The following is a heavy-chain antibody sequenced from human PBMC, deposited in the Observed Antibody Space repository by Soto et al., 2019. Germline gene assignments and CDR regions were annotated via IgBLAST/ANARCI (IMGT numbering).Heavy chain of an antibody. CDR3: ARDKIGGILVVPAATNSQNAFDI. V-gene: IGHV1-18*01. J-gene: IGHJ3*02. D-gene: IGHD2-2*01. Sequence: ASVKVSCTAPGYTFTSYGISWVRQAHGQGLERMGWISAYNGNTNYAQKLQGRVTMTTDTSTSTAYMELRSLRSDDTAVYYCARDKIGGILVVPAATNSQNAFDIWGQGTMVTVSS. CDR2: ISAYNGNT. CDR1: GYTFTSYG.